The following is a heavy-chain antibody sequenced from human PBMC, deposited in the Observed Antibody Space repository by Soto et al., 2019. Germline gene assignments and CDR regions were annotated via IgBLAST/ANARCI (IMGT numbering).Heavy chain of an antibody. CDR2: VNGDGSGT. CDR3: ARDNWNTV. V-gene: IGHV3-74*01. CDR1: GLTLSNYW. D-gene: IGHD1-20*01. J-gene: IGHJ3*01. Sequence: GGSLRLSCAGSGLTLSNYWMHWVRQAPGKGLVWVSRVNGDGSGTFYADSVKGRFTISRDNAENTVFLQMNSLRAEDTAVYYCARDNWNTVWGQGTMVTVSS.